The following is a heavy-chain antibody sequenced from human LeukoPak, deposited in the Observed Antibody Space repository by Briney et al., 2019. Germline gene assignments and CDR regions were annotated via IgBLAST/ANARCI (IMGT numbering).Heavy chain of an antibody. D-gene: IGHD1-26*01. CDR1: GFTFDTYA. V-gene: IGHV3-23*01. Sequence: GGSLRLSCAVSGFTFDTYAMSWVRQAPGKGLEWVSSISANGANTYYADPVRGRFTISRDNSKSTLHLQLNSLGAEDTAVYYCWDFRGGYWGQGTLVTVSS. J-gene: IGHJ4*02. CDR2: ISANGANT. CDR3: WDFRGGY.